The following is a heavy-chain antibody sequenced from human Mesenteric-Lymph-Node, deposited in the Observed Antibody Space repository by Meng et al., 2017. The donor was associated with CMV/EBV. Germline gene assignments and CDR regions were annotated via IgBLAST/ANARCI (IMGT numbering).Heavy chain of an antibody. CDR2: IRSESNKYAA. CDR3: TRGGSRGAWPQFDY. J-gene: IGHJ4*02. V-gene: IGHV3-73*01. D-gene: IGHD3-10*01. CDR1: GFTFSDFA. Sequence: GESLKISCAASGFTFSDFALHWVRQTSGKGLEWIGRIRSESNKYAAMYAASVKGRFTLSRHDSKNMAYLEMTSLKVADTAMYFCTRGGSRGAWPQFDYWGRGTLVTVSS.